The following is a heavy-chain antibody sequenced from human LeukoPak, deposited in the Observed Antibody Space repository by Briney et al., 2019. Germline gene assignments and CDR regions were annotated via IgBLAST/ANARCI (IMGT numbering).Heavy chain of an antibody. CDR1: GYTFTSYG. CDR2: ISAYNGNT. J-gene: IGHJ5*02. Sequence: ASVKLSCKASGYTFTSYGISWVRQAPGQGLEWMGWISAYNGNTNYAQKLQGRVTMTTDTSTSTANMELRSLRSDDTAVYYCARDHRSIITMDNWFDPWGQGTLVTVSS. CDR3: ARDHRSIITMDNWFDP. V-gene: IGHV1-18*01. D-gene: IGHD3-10*01.